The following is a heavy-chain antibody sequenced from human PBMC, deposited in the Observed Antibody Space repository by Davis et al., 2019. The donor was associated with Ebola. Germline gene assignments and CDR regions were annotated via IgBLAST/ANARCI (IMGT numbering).Heavy chain of an antibody. CDR3: ARDEFDY. CDR2: INTGNGNT. J-gene: IGHJ4*01. CDR1: GYSFTNYA. Sequence: AASVKVSCKTSGYSFTNYAVHWVRQAPGQRLEWMGWINTGNGNTEYSQKFQGRVTITRDTSASTAYMELSSLRSEDTAVYFCARDEFDYWGQEPWSPSPQ. V-gene: IGHV1-3*04.